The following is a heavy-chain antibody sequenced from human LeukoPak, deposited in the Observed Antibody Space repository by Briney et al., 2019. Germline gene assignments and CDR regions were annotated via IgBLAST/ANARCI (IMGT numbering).Heavy chain of an antibody. J-gene: IGHJ6*03. Sequence: PSETLSLTCTVSGGSISSYYWSWIRQPAGKGLEWIGRIYTSGSTNYNPSLKSRVTMSVDTSKNQFSLKLSSVTAADTAVYYCARELSSSDHYYYYYMDVWGKGTTVTVSS. D-gene: IGHD6-19*01. V-gene: IGHV4-4*07. CDR1: GGSISSYY. CDR3: ARELSSSDHYYYYYMDV. CDR2: IYTSGST.